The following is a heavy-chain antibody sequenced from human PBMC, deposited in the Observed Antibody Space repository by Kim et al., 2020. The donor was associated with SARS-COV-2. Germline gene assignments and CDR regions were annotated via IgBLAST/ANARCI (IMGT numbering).Heavy chain of an antibody. V-gene: IGHV4-31*02. Sequence: SLKSRVTISVDTSKNQFSLKLSSVTAADTAVYYCARLITMVRGVRYYFDYWGQGTLVTVSS. D-gene: IGHD3-10*01. J-gene: IGHJ4*02. CDR3: ARLITMVRGVRYYFDY.